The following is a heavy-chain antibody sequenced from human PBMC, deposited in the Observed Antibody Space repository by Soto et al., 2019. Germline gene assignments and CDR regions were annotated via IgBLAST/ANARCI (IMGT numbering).Heavy chain of an antibody. J-gene: IGHJ3*02. CDR1: DDSITSGAYY. Sequence: SETLSLTCTVSDDSITSGAYYWGLIRQPPGKGLQWIGSIQYRGSTYSNPSLKSRVTMSLDTSKDQFSLKLSSVTAADTAVYYCVRQVNYGDSDAFDIWGQGTMVPVSS. V-gene: IGHV4-39*01. CDR2: IQYRGST. D-gene: IGHD4-17*01. CDR3: VRQVNYGDSDAFDI.